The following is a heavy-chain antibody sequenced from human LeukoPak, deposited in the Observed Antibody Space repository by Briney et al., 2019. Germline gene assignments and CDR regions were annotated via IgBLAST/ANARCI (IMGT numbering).Heavy chain of an antibody. CDR1: GFAVSSNY. Sequence: GGSLRLSCAASGFAVSSNYMSWVRQAPGKGLEWVSLVYSNGDTHHADSVKGRFTISRDNSKNTLNLQMNNLRVDDTGVYYCTTRLFWGQGTLVTVSS. V-gene: IGHV3-66*04. CDR2: VYSNGDT. J-gene: IGHJ1*01. CDR3: TTRLF.